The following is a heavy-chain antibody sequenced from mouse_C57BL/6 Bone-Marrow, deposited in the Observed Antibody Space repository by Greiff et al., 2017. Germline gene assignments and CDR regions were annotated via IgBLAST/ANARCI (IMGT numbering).Heavy chain of an antibody. CDR2: INPGSGGP. CDR1: GYAFTNYL. CDR3: ARSRHYYGSSYPLY. V-gene: IGHV1-54*01. Sequence: VQLQQSGAELVRPGTSVKVSCKASGYAFTNYLIEWVKQRPGQGLEWIGVINPGSGGPNYNEKFKGKATLTADKSSSTAYMQLSSLTSEDSAVYFCARSRHYYGSSYPLYWGQGTTLTVAS. J-gene: IGHJ2*01. D-gene: IGHD1-1*01.